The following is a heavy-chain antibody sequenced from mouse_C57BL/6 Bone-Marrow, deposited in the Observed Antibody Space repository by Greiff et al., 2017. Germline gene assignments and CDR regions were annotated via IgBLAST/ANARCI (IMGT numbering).Heavy chain of an antibody. CDR3: APYYDGYYAMDY. J-gene: IGHJ4*01. CDR2: INPDSSTI. V-gene: IGHV4-1*01. CDR1: GIDFSRYW. Sequence: EVKLLESGGGLVQPGGSLKLSCAASGIDFSRYWMSWVRRAPGKGLEWIGEINPDSSTINYAPSLKDKFIISRDKAKNTLYLQLSKVRSEDTALYYCAPYYDGYYAMDYWGQGTSVTVSS. D-gene: IGHD2-4*01.